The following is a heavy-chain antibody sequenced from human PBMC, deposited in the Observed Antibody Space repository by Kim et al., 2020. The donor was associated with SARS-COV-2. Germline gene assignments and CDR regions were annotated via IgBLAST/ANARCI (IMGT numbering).Heavy chain of an antibody. CDR2: ISYDGSNK. J-gene: IGHJ6*02. Sequence: GGSLRLSCAASGFTFSSYGMHWVRQAPGKGLEWVAVISYDGSNKYYADSVKGRFTISRDNSKNTLYLQMNSLRAEDTAVYYCAKDFAVAGINYYYYYGMDFWGQGTTVTVSS. D-gene: IGHD6-19*01. CDR1: GFTFSSYG. CDR3: AKDFAVAGINYYYYYGMDF. V-gene: IGHV3-30*18.